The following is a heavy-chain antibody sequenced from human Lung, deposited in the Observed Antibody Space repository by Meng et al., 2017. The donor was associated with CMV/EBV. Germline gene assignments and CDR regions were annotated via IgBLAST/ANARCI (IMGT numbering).Heavy chain of an antibody. CDR3: ARRWDGYSKSYFYYGMDV. Sequence: LKISCAASGFTFRGYWMSWVRQAPGKGLKWVANIKQDGSEKYYVDSVKGRFTISRDNADNSLYLQMNNLRPEDTAVYYCARRWDGYSKSYFYYGMDVWGQGTXVTVSS. V-gene: IGHV3-7*01. CDR1: GFTFRGYW. D-gene: IGHD5-24*01. J-gene: IGHJ6*02. CDR2: IKQDGSEK.